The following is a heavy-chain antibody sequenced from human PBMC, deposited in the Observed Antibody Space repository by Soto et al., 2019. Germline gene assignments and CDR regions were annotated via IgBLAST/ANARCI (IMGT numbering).Heavy chain of an antibody. Sequence: GGSLRLSCAASGFTFISYAMSWVRQAPGKGLEWVSAISGSGGSTYYADSVKGRFTISRDNSKNTLYLQMNSLRAENTAVYYCSPTINSSWFDPWGQGTLVTVSS. CDR3: SPTINSSWFDP. V-gene: IGHV3-23*01. CDR2: ISGSGGST. J-gene: IGHJ5*02. CDR1: GFTFISYA. D-gene: IGHD5-18*01.